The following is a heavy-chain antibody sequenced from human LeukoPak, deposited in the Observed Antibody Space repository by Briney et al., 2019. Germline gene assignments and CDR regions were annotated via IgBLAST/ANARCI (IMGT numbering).Heavy chain of an antibody. CDR1: GLTFGDYA. V-gene: IGHV3-9*01. J-gene: IGHJ3*02. CDR3: AKGYYYDSSGYLGAFDI. Sequence: GGSLRLSCAASGLTFGDYAMHWVRQAPGKGLEWVSGISWNSGSIGYADSVKGRFTISRDNAKNSLYLQMNSLRAEDTALYYCAKGYYYDSSGYLGAFDIWGQGTMVTVSS. D-gene: IGHD3-22*01. CDR2: ISWNSGSI.